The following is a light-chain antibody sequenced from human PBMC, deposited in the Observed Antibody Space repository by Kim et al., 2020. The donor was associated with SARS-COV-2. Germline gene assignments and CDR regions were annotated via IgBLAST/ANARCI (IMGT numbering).Light chain of an antibody. CDR1: SSDVVCYNY. Sequence: GQSVTISYTGTSSDVVCYNYVSWYQQHPGKAPKLMIYDASKRPSGVPDRFSGSKSGNTASLTISGLQAEDEADYYCCSYAGSYTWVFGGGTQLTVL. CDR2: DAS. CDR3: CSYAGSYTWV. V-gene: IGLV2-11*01. J-gene: IGLJ3*02.